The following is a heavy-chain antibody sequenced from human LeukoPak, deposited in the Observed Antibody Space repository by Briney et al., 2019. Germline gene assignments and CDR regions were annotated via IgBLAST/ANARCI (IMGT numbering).Heavy chain of an antibody. V-gene: IGHV1-46*01. CDR2: INPSGGST. CDR1: GYTFTCYY. CDR3: ARDTGRNTGLSSGSYYYYYYMDV. D-gene: IGHD1-26*01. J-gene: IGHJ6*03. Sequence: ASVKVSCKASGYTFTCYYMHWVRQAPGQGLEWMGIINPSGGSTSYAQKFQGRVTMTRDTSTSTVYMELSSLRSEDTAVYYCARDTGRNTGLSSGSYYYYYYMDVWGKGTTVTVSS.